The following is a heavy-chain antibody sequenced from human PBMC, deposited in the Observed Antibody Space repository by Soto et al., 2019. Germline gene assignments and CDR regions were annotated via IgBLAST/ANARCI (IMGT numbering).Heavy chain of an antibody. V-gene: IGHV5-51*01. CDR3: ASSVLVTSTMNYFDL. CDR2: IYPDDSDT. Sequence: GESLKISCQASGYSFSSFCIALVRQMPGEGLEWLGIIYPDDSDTRYSPSFLGQVTISADKSIKTTYLQWSSLKASDTAIYFCASSVLVTSTMNYFDLWGQGTLVTFSS. CDR1: GYSFSSFC. J-gene: IGHJ4*02. D-gene: IGHD2-8*02.